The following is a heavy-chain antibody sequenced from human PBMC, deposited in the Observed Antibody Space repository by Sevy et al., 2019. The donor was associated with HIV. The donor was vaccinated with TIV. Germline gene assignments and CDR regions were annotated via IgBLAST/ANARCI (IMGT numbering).Heavy chain of an antibody. J-gene: IGHJ3*02. CDR2: ISAGGST. D-gene: IGHD3-9*01. V-gene: IGHV3-23*01. Sequence: GGSLRLSCAASRFTFSSYAMSWVRLAPGKGLEWVSAISAGGSTFYADFVKARFTISRVNSKHTPYLQMNSLRVEDTAVYYCAKYFPHDAFDILGQGTMVTVSS. CDR1: RFTFSSYA. CDR3: AKYFPHDAFDI.